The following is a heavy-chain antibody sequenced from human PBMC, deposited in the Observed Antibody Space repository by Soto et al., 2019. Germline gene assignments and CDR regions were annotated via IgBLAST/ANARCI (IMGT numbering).Heavy chain of an antibody. J-gene: IGHJ6*02. D-gene: IGHD3-10*01. CDR2: IFHSGST. V-gene: IGHV4-30-4*01. Sequence: SETLSLTCTVSGGSINSGDYYWTWVRQPPGKGLEWIGNIFHSGSTYYTPSLQSRVTISLDTSKNHFSLKLSSVTPADTAVYYCARDRYYGSGTYYNFYSGMDVWGQGTTVTVSS. CDR3: ARDRYYGSGTYYNFYSGMDV. CDR1: GGSINSGDYY.